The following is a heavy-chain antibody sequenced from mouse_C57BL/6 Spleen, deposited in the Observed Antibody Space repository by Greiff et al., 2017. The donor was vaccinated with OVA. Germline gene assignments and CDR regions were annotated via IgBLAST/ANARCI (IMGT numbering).Heavy chain of an antibody. J-gene: IGHJ2*01. D-gene: IGHD1-1*01. CDR2: INPNNGGT. CDR3: ARSRYYGSFDY. CDR1: GYTFTDYY. V-gene: IGHV1-26*01. Sequence: EVQLQQSGPELVKPGASVKISCKASGYTFTDYYMNWVKQSHGKSLEWIGDINPNNGGTSYNQKFKGKAKLTVDKSSSTAYMELRSLTSEDSAVYYCARSRYYGSFDYWGQGTTLTVSS.